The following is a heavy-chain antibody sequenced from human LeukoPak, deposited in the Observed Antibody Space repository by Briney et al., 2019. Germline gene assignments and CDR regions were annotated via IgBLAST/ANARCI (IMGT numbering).Heavy chain of an antibody. D-gene: IGHD3-10*01. CDR3: GKDPTNYYVSGSYG. CDR1: GFTFSSYW. Sequence: GGSLRLSCAASGFTFSSYWMSWVRQAPGKGLEWVANIRQDGSEKYYVDSVKGRFTISRDNAKNSLYLQMNSLRAEDTAVYYCGKDPTNYYVSGSYGWGREPWSPSPQ. CDR2: IRQDGSEK. V-gene: IGHV3-7*01. J-gene: IGHJ4*02.